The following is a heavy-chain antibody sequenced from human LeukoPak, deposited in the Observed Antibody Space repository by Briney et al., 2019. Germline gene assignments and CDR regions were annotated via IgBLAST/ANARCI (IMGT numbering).Heavy chain of an antibody. J-gene: IGHJ4*01. Sequence: GGSLRLSCAASGFNFDDYTMHWVRQIAGKSLEWVSLINWDGGSTFYADPVKGRFPISRDTRKNFLYLQMISLRTEDTALYYCAKDLGKVIAAAGTSGFDSWGRGTLVTVSS. CDR3: AKDLGKVIAAAGTSGFDS. D-gene: IGHD6-13*01. CDR1: GFNFDDYT. V-gene: IGHV3-43*01. CDR2: INWDGGST.